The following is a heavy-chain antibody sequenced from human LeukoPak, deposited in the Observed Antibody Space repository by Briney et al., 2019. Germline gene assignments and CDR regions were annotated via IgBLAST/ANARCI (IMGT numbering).Heavy chain of an antibody. CDR3: ARGPTWIRFDY. Sequence: SETLSLTCTVSGGSISNYYWSWIRQTPGKGLEWIGYTYYSGSTNYNPSLKSRVTISVDTSKNQFSLKLSSVTAADTAVYYCARGPTWIRFDYWGQGTLVTVSS. CDR2: TYYSGST. D-gene: IGHD5-18*01. J-gene: IGHJ4*02. V-gene: IGHV4-59*01. CDR1: GGSISNYY.